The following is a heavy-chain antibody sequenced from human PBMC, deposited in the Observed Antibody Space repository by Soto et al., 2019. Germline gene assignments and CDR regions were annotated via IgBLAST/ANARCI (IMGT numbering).Heavy chain of an antibody. CDR1: GFSITTYGMC. D-gene: IGHD5-12*01. J-gene: IGHJ4*02. V-gene: IGHV2-5*08. CDR2: IDWADDK. CDR3: AHSQRGPRDC. Sequence: SGPTPGKPTQTLPLTLTLSGFSITTYGMCVSWIRQPPGKALEWLALIDWADDKRYNPSLKSRLTITKDTSKDQVVLTVTNMDPLDTATYFCAHSQRGPRDCWGQGILVTVSS.